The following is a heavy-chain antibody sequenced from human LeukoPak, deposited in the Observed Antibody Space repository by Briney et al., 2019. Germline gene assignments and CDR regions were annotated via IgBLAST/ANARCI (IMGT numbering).Heavy chain of an antibody. CDR3: ARTRRDGYMSY. V-gene: IGHV3-7*03. D-gene: IGHD5-24*01. J-gene: IGHJ4*02. CDR2: IKQDGSEK. Sequence: GGSLRLSCAASGFTFSSYWMSWVRQAPGKGLEWVANIKQDGSEKYYVGSVKGRFTISRDNAKNSLYLQMNSLRAEDTAVYYCARTRRDGYMSYWGQGTLVTVSS. CDR1: GFTFSSYW.